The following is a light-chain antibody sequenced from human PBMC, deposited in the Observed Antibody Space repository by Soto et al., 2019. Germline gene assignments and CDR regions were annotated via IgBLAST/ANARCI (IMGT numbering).Light chain of an antibody. J-gene: IGKJ1*01. V-gene: IGKV1-39*01. CDR3: QQSYSTPPTT. Sequence: DIQMTQSPSSLSASVGDRVTITCRASQSISSYLNWYQQKPGKAPKLRIYAASSLQSGVPSRFSGGGSRTDFTPTISSLQPEAFATYYCQQSYSTPPTTFGQGTKVEIK. CDR2: AAS. CDR1: QSISSY.